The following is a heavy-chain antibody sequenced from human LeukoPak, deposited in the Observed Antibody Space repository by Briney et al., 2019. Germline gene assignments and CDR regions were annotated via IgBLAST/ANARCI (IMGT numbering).Heavy chain of an antibody. CDR1: GYTFTGYH. Sequence: ASVKVSCKASGYTFTGYHIHWVRQAPGQGLEWMGRINPYSGDTNFAQKFQGRVTMSRDTSITTAYMDLSSLTPDDTAVYFCARDQGSLTRSWYTGYWGQGTQVTVSS. V-gene: IGHV1-2*06. D-gene: IGHD6-13*01. CDR2: INPYSGDT. J-gene: IGHJ4*02. CDR3: ARDQGSLTRSWYTGY.